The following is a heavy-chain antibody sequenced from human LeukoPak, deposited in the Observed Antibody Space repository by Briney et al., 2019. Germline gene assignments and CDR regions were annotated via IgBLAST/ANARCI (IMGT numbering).Heavy chain of an antibody. CDR3: ARRGGNDYGGYLMAAFDY. CDR1: GFTFSSYS. CDR2: ISSSSSYI. J-gene: IGHJ4*02. V-gene: IGHV3-21*01. D-gene: IGHD4-17*01. Sequence: GGSLRLTCAASGFTFSSYSMNWVRQAPGKGLEWVSSISSSSSYIYYADSVKGRFTISRDNAKNSLYLKMNSLRAEDTAVYYCARRGGNDYGGYLMAAFDYWGQGTLVTVSS.